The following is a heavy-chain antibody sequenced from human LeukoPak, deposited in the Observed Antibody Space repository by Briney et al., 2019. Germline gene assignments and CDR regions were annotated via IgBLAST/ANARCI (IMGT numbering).Heavy chain of an antibody. J-gene: IGHJ4*02. D-gene: IGHD5-24*01. CDR2: IYYSGST. V-gene: IGHV4-59*01. CDR3: ASTRRDGYNYGLDY. Sequence: PSETLSLTCTVSGGSISSYYWSWIRQPPGKGLEWIGYIYYSGSTNYNPSLNSRVTISVDTSKNQFSLKLSSVTAADTAVYYCASTRRDGYNYGLDYRGQGTLVTVSS. CDR1: GGSISSYY.